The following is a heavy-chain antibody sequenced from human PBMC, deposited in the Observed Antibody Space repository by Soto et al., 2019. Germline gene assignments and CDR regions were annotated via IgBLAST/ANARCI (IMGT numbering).Heavy chain of an antibody. CDR2: INPNSGGT. CDR1: GYTFTGYY. J-gene: IGHJ6*02. Sequence: QVQLVQSGAEVKKPGASVKVSCKASGYTFTGYYMHWVRKAPGQGLEWMGWINPNSGGTNYAQKFQGWVTMTRDTSISTPYMELSRLRSDDTAVYYCARGGRGVVVPSATGTYYYGMDVWGQGTTVTVSS. V-gene: IGHV1-2*04. D-gene: IGHD2-2*01. CDR3: ARGGRGVVVPSATGTYYYGMDV.